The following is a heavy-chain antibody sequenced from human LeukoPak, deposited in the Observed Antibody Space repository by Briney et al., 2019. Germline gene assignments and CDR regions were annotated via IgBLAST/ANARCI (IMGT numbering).Heavy chain of an antibody. CDR3: ASWWFNGIVGRRRPERFDP. CDR2: IYTSGST. J-gene: IGHJ5*02. Sequence: TSSETLSLTCTVSGGSISSYYWSWIRQPAGKGLEWIGRIYTSGSTNYNPSLKSRVTMSVDTSKNQFSLKLSSVTAADTAVYYCASWWFNGIVGRRRPERFDPWGQGTLVTVSS. D-gene: IGHD3-22*01. CDR1: GGSISSYY. V-gene: IGHV4-4*07.